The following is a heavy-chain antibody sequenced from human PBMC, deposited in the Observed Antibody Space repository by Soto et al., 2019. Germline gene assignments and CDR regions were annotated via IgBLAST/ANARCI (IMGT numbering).Heavy chain of an antibody. J-gene: IGHJ4*02. V-gene: IGHV3-11*05. Sequence: QVQLVESGGGLVKPGVSLRLSCAASGFTFSDYYMSWILQAPGKGLEWVSYISSSSSYTNYADSVKGRFTISRDNAKNSLYLQMNILRAEDTAVYYCARDPRLGDSRDYWGQGTLVTVSS. CDR1: GFTFSDYY. CDR3: ARDPRLGDSRDY. D-gene: IGHD3-16*01. CDR2: ISSSSSYT.